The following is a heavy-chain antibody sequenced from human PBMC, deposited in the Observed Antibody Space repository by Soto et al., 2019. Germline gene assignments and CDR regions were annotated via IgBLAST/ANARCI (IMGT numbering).Heavy chain of an antibody. D-gene: IGHD3-3*01. J-gene: IGHJ4*02. CDR1: GYNFTSYW. CDR2: IYPGDSDT. Sequence: EVQLVQSGAEVKKPGESLKISCKGSGYNFTSYWIGWVRQMPGKGLEWMGIIYPGDSDTTYRPSFQGQVTISADKSISTAYLQWSSLKASDTPMYYCARRYFWSGYHFFEYWGQGTLVTVSS. V-gene: IGHV5-51*01. CDR3: ARRYFWSGYHFFEY.